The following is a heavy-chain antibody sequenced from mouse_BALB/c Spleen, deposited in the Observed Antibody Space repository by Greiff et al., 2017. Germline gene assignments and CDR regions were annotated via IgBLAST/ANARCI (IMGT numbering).Heavy chain of an antibody. Sequence: EVQLQQSGAELVKPGASVKLSCTASGFNIKDTYMHWVKQRPEQGLEWIGRIDPANGNTKYDPKFQGKATITADTSSNTAYLQLSSLTSEDTAVYYCASYYRYTWLAYWGQGTLVTVSA. J-gene: IGHJ3*01. D-gene: IGHD2-14*01. CDR3: ASYYRYTWLAY. CDR1: GFNIKDTY. CDR2: IDPANGNT. V-gene: IGHV14-3*02.